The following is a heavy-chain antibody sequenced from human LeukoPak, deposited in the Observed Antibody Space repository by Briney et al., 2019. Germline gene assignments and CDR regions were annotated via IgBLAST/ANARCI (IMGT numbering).Heavy chain of an antibody. Sequence: PRASVKVSCKASGFTFTNSAVQWVRQARGQRLEWIGWIVVGSGNTNYAQKFQGRVTITRDMSTRTAYMELSSLRSDDTAVYYCAREAPSQLLLRLIDYWGQGTLVTVSS. CDR2: IVVGSGNT. CDR1: GFTFTNSA. J-gene: IGHJ4*02. V-gene: IGHV1-58*01. CDR3: AREAPSQLLLRLIDY. D-gene: IGHD4-11*01.